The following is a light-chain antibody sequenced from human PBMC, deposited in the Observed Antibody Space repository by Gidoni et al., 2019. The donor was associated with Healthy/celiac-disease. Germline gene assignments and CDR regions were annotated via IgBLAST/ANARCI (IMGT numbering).Light chain of an antibody. CDR3: CSYAGSYTSL. V-gene: IGLV2-11*01. J-gene: IGLJ2*01. CDR1: SSDVGGYNY. CDR2: DVS. Sequence: QSARTQPRSVSGSPGQSVTIPGTGNSSDVGGYNYVSWYQQNPGKAPKLMIYDVSKRPSGVPDRFSGSKSGNTASLTISGLQAEDEADYYCCSYAGSYTSLFGGGTKLTVL.